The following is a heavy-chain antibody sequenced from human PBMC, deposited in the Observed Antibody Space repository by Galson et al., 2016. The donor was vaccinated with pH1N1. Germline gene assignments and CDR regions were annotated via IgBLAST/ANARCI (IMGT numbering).Heavy chain of an antibody. V-gene: IGHV1-18*01. CDR1: GYTFTSYG. CDR2: ISAYTGNT. J-gene: IGHJ6*02. CDR3: ARLYGSGSYYPYWYYGMDV. D-gene: IGHD3-10*01. Sequence: SVKVSCKASGYTFTSYGISWVRQAPGQGLEWMGWISAYTGNTDYAQKVQGRVTMTTDTSTSTAYMELRSLRSDDTAVYYCARLYGSGSYYPYWYYGMDVWGQGTTVTVSS.